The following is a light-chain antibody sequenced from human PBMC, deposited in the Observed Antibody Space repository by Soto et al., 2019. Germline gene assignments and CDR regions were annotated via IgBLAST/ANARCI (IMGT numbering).Light chain of an antibody. Sequence: QAVVTQPPSVSGAPGQRVTISCTGSSSNIGADYDVHWYQHLPGTAPKLLIYGNKNRPPGVPDRFSGSRSGTSASLAITGLQAGDEADYYCQSYDTGLSGSRVFGSGTKVTVL. CDR2: GNK. CDR3: QSYDTGLSGSRV. J-gene: IGLJ1*01. CDR1: SSNIGADYD. V-gene: IGLV1-40*01.